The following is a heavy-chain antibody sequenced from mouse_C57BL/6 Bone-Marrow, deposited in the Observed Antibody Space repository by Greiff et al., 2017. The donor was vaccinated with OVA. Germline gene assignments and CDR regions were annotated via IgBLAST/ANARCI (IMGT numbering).Heavy chain of an antibody. D-gene: IGHD1-1*01. J-gene: IGHJ3*01. V-gene: IGHV1-19*01. CDR1: GYTFTDYY. Sequence: VQLQQSGPVLVKPGASVKMSCKASGYTFTDYYMNWVKQSHGKSLEWIGVINPYNGGTSYNQKFKGKATLTVDKSSSTAYMELNSLTSEDSAVYYCARGSGSSFFAYWGQGTLVTVSA. CDR3: ARGSGSSFFAY. CDR2: INPYNGGT.